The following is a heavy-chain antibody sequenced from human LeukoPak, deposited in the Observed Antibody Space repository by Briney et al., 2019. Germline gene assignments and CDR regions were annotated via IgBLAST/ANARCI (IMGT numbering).Heavy chain of an antibody. CDR3: ARAPRYSYGSY. V-gene: IGHV3-66*01. D-gene: IGHD5-18*01. CDR1: GFTVSSNY. CDR2: IYSGGST. Sequence: GGSLRLSCAASGFTVSSNYMSWVRQAPGKGLEWVSVIYSGGSTYYADSVKGRFTISRDNSKNTLYLQMNSLRAEDTAVYYCARAPRYSYGSYWSQGTLVTVSS. J-gene: IGHJ4*02.